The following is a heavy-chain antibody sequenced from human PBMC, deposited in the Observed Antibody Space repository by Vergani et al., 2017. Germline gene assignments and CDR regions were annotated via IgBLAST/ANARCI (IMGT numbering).Heavy chain of an antibody. Sequence: EVQLLESGGGLVQPGGSLRLSCAASGFTFSSYAMSWVRQAPGKGLGWVSAISGSGGSTYYADSVKGRFTISRDNSKNTLYLQMNSLRAEDTAVYYCAKDRDIVVVVAATVFDYWGQGTLVTVSS. CDR1: GFTFSSYA. J-gene: IGHJ4*02. D-gene: IGHD2-15*01. V-gene: IGHV3-23*01. CDR2: ISGSGGST. CDR3: AKDRDIVVVVAATVFDY.